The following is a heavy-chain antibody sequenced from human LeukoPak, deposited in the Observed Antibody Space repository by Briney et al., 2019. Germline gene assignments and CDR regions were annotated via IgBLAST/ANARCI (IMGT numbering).Heavy chain of an antibody. CDR3: ARGALPSAFDI. CDR1: GGSISSYS. J-gene: IGHJ3*02. CDR2: IYSTGGT. Sequence: SETLSLTCTVSGGSISSYSWNWIRQSAGKGLEWIGRIYSTGGTDYNPSLKSRVTMSVDTSKNQFSLKLSSVTAADTAVYFCARGALPSAFDIWGQGTMVTVSS. V-gene: IGHV4-4*07.